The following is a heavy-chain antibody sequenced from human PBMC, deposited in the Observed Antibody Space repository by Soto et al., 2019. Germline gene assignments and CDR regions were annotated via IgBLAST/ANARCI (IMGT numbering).Heavy chain of an antibody. CDR1: GGSISSGGYY. Sequence: QVQLQESGPGLVKPSQTLSLTCTVYGGSISSGGYYWSWIRQHPGKGLEWIGYIYYSGSTYYNPSLKSRVTISVDTSKNQFSLKLSSVTAADTAVYYCARDSPSGVVVPAIEYYYYMDVWGKGTTVTLSS. CDR3: ARDSPSGVVVPAIEYYYYMDV. J-gene: IGHJ6*03. CDR2: IYYSGST. D-gene: IGHD2-2*01. V-gene: IGHV4-31*03.